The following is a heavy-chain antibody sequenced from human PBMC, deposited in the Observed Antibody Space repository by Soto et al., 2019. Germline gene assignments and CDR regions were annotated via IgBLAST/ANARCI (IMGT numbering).Heavy chain of an antibody. V-gene: IGHV1-2*02. D-gene: IGHD1-1*01. CDR1: GYTFTDYF. Sequence: QVQLVQSGAEVRKPGASVKVACTASGYTFTDYFIHWVRQAPGQGLEWLGWINPATGGTVFAQNFQGRVTMARDTPVNTVSMELSSLRSGDTALYDCARSTQYSASLEFDCWGQGTLVAVSS. J-gene: IGHJ4*02. CDR3: ARSTQYSASLEFDC. CDR2: INPATGGT.